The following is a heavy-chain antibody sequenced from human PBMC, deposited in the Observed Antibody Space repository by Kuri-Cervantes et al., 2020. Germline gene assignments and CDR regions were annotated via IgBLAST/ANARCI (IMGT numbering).Heavy chain of an antibody. D-gene: IGHD3-22*01. Sequence: SETLSLTCTVSGDSVSSGRYFWSWIRQPPGKGLEWIGYMFYTGSSNYNPSLKSRVTISVDTSKNQFSLKLSSVTAADTALYYCARGQWLLGAGDYWGQGTLVTVSS. CDR3: ARGQWLLGAGDY. V-gene: IGHV4-61*01. CDR2: MFYTGSS. J-gene: IGHJ4*02. CDR1: GDSVSSGRYF.